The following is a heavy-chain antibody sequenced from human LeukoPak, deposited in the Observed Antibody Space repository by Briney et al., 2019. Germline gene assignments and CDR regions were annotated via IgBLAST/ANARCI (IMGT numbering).Heavy chain of an antibody. D-gene: IGHD5-18*01. CDR3: AKDRIGEGYSYLDY. CDR1: GFTFSSYA. CDR2: ISYDGSNK. J-gene: IGHJ4*02. Sequence: GGSLRLSCAASGFTFSSYAMHWVRQAPGKGLEWVAVISYDGSNKYYADSVKGRFTISRDNSKNTLYLQMNSLRAEDTAVYYCAKDRIGEGYSYLDYWGQGTLVTVSS. V-gene: IGHV3-30-3*01.